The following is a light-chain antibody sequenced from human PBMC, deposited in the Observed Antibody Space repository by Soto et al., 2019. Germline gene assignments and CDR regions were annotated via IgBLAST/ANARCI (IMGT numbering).Light chain of an antibody. CDR3: QQYNSYSIT. CDR1: QSISSW. J-gene: IGKJ5*01. CDR2: DAS. V-gene: IGKV1-5*01. Sequence: VQMTRCPSTLSASVGDRVTITCRASQSISSWLAWYQQKPGKAPKLLIYDASSLDSGVPSRFSGSGSGTEFTLTISSLQPDDFATYFCQQYNSYSITFGPGTRLEIK.